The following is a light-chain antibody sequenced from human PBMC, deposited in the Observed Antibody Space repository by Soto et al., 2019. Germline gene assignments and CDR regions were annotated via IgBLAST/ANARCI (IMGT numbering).Light chain of an antibody. J-gene: IGLJ2*01. CDR3: QSYDSSLSGSV. CDR2: CNS. V-gene: IGLV1-40*01. CDR1: SSNIGAGYD. Sequence: QSVRTQPPSVSGAPGQRVTSSCTGSSSNIGAGYDVHWYQQLPGTAPKLLIYCNSNRPSGVPDRFSGSKSGTSASLAITGLQAEDEADYYCQSYDSSLSGSVFGGGTKLTVL.